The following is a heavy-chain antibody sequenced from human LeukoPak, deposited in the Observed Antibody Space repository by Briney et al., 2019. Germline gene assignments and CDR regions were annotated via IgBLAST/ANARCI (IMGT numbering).Heavy chain of an antibody. Sequence: GGSLRLSCVASGFTFSSYNLNWVRQAPGKGLEWVSSISASSSSIYYADSVKGRFTISRDNAKNSLYLQMNSLRADDTAVYYCARENIGYYYFDYWGQGTLTTVSS. J-gene: IGHJ4*02. D-gene: IGHD2/OR15-2a*01. V-gene: IGHV3-21*01. CDR3: ARENIGYYYFDY. CDR1: GFTFSSYN. CDR2: ISASSSSI.